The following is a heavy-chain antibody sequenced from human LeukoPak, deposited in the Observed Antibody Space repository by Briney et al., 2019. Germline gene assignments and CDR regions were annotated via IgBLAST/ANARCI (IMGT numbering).Heavy chain of an antibody. CDR3: AREIKFSSGCFDY. Sequence: SVKVSCKASGGTFSSYAISWVRQAPGQGLEWMGGIIPTFGTANYAQKFQGRVTITADESTSTAYMELSSLRSEDTAVYYCAREIKFSSGCFDYWGQGTLVTVSS. CDR1: GGTFSSYA. D-gene: IGHD6-19*01. J-gene: IGHJ4*02. CDR2: IIPTFGTA. V-gene: IGHV1-69*01.